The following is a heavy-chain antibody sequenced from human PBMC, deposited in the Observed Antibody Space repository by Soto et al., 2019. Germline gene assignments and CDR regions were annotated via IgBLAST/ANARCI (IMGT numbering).Heavy chain of an antibody. CDR3: ARDVGYDTYYYYYGMDA. CDR2: IYYSGST. D-gene: IGHD5-12*01. Sequence: SETLSLTCTVSGGSISSGGYYWSWIRQHPGKGLEWIGYIYYSGSTYYNPSLKSRVTISVDTSKNQFSLKLSSVTAADTAVYYCARDVGYDTYYYYYGMDAWGQGTTVTVSS. J-gene: IGHJ6*02. V-gene: IGHV4-31*03. CDR1: GGSISSGGYY.